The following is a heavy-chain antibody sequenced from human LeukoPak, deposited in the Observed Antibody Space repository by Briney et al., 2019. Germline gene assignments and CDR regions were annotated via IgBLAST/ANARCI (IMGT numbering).Heavy chain of an antibody. D-gene: IGHD3-10*02. CDR1: GFTFSSYA. CDR2: ISGSGGTT. J-gene: IGHJ4*02. Sequence: GGSLRLSCAASGFTFSSYAMSWVRQAPGKGLEWVSAISGSGGTTYYADSVKGRFTISRDNSKNTLYLQMSSLRAEDTAVYYCAKGYVTRNYFDYWGQGTLVTVSS. V-gene: IGHV3-23*01. CDR3: AKGYVTRNYFDY.